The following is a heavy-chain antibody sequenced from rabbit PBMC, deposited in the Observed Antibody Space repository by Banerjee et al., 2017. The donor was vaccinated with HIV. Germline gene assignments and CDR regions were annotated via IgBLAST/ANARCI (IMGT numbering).Heavy chain of an antibody. CDR1: GLSFSSNYY. D-gene: IGHD1-1*01. CDR2: INVGSGSA. V-gene: IGHV1S40*01. CDR3: ARGGISYFDL. Sequence: QSLEESGGDLVKPGASLTLTCTASGLSFSSNYYMCWVRQAPGKGLEWIGYINVGSGSAYYASWAKGRFTISKTSSTTVTLQMTSLTAADTATYFCARGGISYFDLWGPGTLVTVS. J-gene: IGHJ4*01.